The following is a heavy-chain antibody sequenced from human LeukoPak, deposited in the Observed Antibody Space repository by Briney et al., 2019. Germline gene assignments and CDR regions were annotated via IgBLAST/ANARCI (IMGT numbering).Heavy chain of an antibody. Sequence: PGRSLRLSCAASGFTFSSYAMHWVRQAPGKGLEWVAVISYDGSNKYYADSVKGRFTISRDNSKNTLYLQMNSLRAEDTAVYYCAGVSFSSGWYRDYWSQGTLVTVSS. CDR2: ISYDGSNK. D-gene: IGHD6-19*01. CDR3: AGVSFSSGWYRDY. J-gene: IGHJ4*02. V-gene: IGHV3-30-3*01. CDR1: GFTFSSYA.